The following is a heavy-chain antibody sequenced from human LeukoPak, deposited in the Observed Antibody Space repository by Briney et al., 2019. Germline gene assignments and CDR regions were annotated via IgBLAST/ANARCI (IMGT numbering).Heavy chain of an antibody. CDR2: ISHSGST. D-gene: IGHD1-26*01. Sequence: SETLSLTCAVSGYSISSGYYWGWIRQPPGKGLEWIGSISHSGSTYYNPSLQSRVTISVDTSKNQFSLNLSSVTAADTAAYYCARPTSGTYYGRAFDIWGQGTMVTVSS. CDR3: ARPTSGTYYGRAFDI. J-gene: IGHJ3*02. V-gene: IGHV4-38-2*01. CDR1: GYSISSGYY.